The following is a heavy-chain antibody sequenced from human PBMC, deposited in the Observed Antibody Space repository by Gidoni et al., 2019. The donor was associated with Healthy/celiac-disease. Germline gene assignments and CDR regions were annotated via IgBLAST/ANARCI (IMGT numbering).Heavy chain of an antibody. J-gene: IGHJ6*02. Sequence: VQLVESGGGLVQPGRSLRLSCAASGFPFDDYAMHWVRQAPGKGREWVAGMSWNSGSIGYADSVKGRFTISRDNAKNSLYLQMNSLRAEDTALYYCAKDRAQGYYYGMDVWGQGTTVTVSS. CDR3: AKDRAQGYYYGMDV. CDR1: GFPFDDYA. CDR2: MSWNSGSI. V-gene: IGHV3-9*01.